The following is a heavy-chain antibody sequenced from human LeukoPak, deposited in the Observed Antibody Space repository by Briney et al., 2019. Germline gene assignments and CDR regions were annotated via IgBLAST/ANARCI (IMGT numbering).Heavy chain of an antibody. J-gene: IGHJ4*02. CDR2: INHSGST. V-gene: IGHV4-34*01. Sequence: SETLSLTCAVYGGSFSGYYWSWIRQPPGEGLEWIGEINHSGSTNYNPSLKSRVTISVDTSKNQFSLKLSSVTAADTAVYYCARVRIAAAFDYWGQGTLVTVSS. CDR1: GGSFSGYY. CDR3: ARVRIAAAFDY. D-gene: IGHD6-13*01.